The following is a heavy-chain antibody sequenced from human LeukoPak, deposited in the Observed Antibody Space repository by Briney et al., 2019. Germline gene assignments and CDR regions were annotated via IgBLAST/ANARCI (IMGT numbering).Heavy chain of an antibody. CDR2: ISSSSSYI. D-gene: IGHD1-14*01. Sequence: GGSLRLSCAAPGFTFSSYSMNWVRQAPGKGLEWVSSISSSSSYIYYADSVKGRFTISRDNAKNSLYLQMNSLRAEDTAVYYCAREGEPPYYYYMDVWGKGTTVTISS. CDR1: GFTFSSYS. J-gene: IGHJ6*03. V-gene: IGHV3-21*01. CDR3: AREGEPPYYYYMDV.